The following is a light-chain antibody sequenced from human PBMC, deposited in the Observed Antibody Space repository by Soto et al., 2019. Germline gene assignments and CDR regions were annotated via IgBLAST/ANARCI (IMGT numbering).Light chain of an antibody. V-gene: IGKV2-28*01. CDR2: LTS. J-gene: IGKJ2*01. CDR3: MQALQTPYS. CDR1: QSLLHSNGYNY. Sequence: DTVMTQSPLSLPVTPGEPASISCRSSQSLLHSNGYNYLNWYLQKPGQSPHLLIYLTSHRASGVPDRFRGSGSGTDFTLKISRVEAEDVGLYYCMQALQTPYSFGQGTKLEVK.